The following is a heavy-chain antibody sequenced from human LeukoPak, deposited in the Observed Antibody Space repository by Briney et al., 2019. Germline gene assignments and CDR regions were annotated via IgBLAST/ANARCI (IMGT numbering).Heavy chain of an antibody. V-gene: IGHV3-74*01. J-gene: IGHJ4*02. CDR1: EFIFSSYW. D-gene: IGHD3-22*01. Sequence: GGSLRLSCAASEFIFSSYWMHWVRQAPGKGLVWVARINADGSSTTYADSVKGRFTISRDNAKDTLYLQMNSLRAEDTAVYYCSREAFSYDTSGYLVDWGQGTLVTVSS. CDR2: INADGSST. CDR3: SREAFSYDTSGYLVD.